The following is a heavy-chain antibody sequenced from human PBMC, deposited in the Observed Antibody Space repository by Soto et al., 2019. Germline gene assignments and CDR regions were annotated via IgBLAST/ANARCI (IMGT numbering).Heavy chain of an antibody. CDR1: GFMFSSYT. V-gene: IGHV3-21*06. D-gene: IGHD3-16*01. Sequence: GGSLRLSCAASGFMFSSYTMNWVRQAPGKGLEWLSSISDDSSHIDYADSLRGRFTVSRDNARNSLYLQIDSLGVDDTAVYYCATPYYFNHWGPGTLVTVSS. J-gene: IGHJ1*01. CDR2: ISDDSSHI. CDR3: ATPYYFNH.